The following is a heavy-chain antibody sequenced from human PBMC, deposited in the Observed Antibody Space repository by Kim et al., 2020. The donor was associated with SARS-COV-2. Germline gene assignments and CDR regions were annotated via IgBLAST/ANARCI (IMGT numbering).Heavy chain of an antibody. J-gene: IGHJ6*02. V-gene: IGHV5-51*03. CDR2: IYPGDSDT. CDR3: ARRGGGVWGSYRYEGMDV. D-gene: IGHD3-16*02. Sequence: GESLKISCKGSGYSFTSYWIGWVRQMPGKGLEWMGIIYPGDSDTRYSPSFQGQVTISADKSISTAYLQWSSLKASDTAMYYCARRGGGVWGSYRYEGMDVWGQGTTVTVSS. CDR1: GYSFTSYW.